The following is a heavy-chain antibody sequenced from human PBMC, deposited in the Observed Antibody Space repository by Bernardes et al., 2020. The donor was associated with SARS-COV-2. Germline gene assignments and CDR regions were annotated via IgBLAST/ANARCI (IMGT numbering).Heavy chain of an antibody. J-gene: IGHJ4*02. CDR2: INSDGSTT. CDR1: GFTFSRYW. CDR3: TRDEYGTGSYPQD. V-gene: IGHV3-74*01. Sequence: GGSLRLSCAASGFTFSRYWMHWVRQAPGKGLMWVSRINSDGSTTRYADSVKGRFTISRDNAKNTVNLEMNSLRAEDTAVYYCTRDEYGTGSYPQDWGQGALVTVSS. D-gene: IGHD3-10*01.